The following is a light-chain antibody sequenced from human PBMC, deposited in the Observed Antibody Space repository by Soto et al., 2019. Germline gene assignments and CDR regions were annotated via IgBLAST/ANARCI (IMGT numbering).Light chain of an antibody. J-gene: IGLJ1*01. CDR2: SNN. Sequence: QSVLTQPPSASGTPGQRVTISCSGSSSNIGSNTVNWYQQLPGTAPKLLIYSNNQRPSGVPDRFSGSKSGTSASLAISGLQPEDEADYYCAAWDDSLNGVYVFGTGTKVTVL. V-gene: IGLV1-44*01. CDR3: AAWDDSLNGVYV. CDR1: SSNIGSNT.